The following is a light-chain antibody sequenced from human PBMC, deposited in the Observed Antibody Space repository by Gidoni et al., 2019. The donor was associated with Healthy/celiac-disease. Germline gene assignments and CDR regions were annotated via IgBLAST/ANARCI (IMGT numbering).Light chain of an antibody. V-gene: IGKV3-20*01. Sequence: ELVLTQSPGTLSLSPVARATLSCRASQRVSSSYLAWYQQKPGQAPRLLIYGASSRATGIPDRFSGSGSGTDFTLTISRLETEDFAVYYCQQYGSSPLTFGGGTKVEIK. CDR2: GAS. CDR3: QQYGSSPLT. J-gene: IGKJ4*01. CDR1: QRVSSSY.